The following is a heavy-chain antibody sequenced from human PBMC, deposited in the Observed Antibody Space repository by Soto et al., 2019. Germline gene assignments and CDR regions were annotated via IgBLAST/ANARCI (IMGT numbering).Heavy chain of an antibody. CDR1: GYTFSNNG. J-gene: IGHJ6*02. Sequence: QVQLVQSGAEVRKPGASVKVSCKASGYTFSNNGISWVRQAPGQGLEWMGWISGYNGNANYAQKLQGRVTMTRDTSTSTAHTELRSLRFDDTAVYYCARCSSGKYGMDVWGQGTTVTVSS. V-gene: IGHV1-18*04. CDR2: ISGYNGNA. CDR3: ARCSSGKYGMDV. D-gene: IGHD6-6*01.